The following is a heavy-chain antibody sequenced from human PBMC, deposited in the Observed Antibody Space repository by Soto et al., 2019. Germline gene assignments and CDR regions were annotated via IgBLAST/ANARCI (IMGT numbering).Heavy chain of an antibody. J-gene: IGHJ6*04. CDR3: ARGWFGPDV. V-gene: IGHV3-74*01. CDR2: IDNAGTDS. CDR1: GFTFSGRS. Sequence: EVQLVESGGGLVQPGGSLRLSCAASGFTFSGRSMHWVRQAPGKGLVWVSDIDNAGTDSTYADSVKGRFTSSRDNAKNTLYLQMNSLRVEDTAVYYCARGWFGPDVWGKGTTVTVSS. D-gene: IGHD3-10*01.